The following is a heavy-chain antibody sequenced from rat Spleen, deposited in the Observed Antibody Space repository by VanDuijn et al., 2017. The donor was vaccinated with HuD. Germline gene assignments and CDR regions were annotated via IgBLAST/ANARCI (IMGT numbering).Heavy chain of an antibody. J-gene: IGHJ2*01. CDR1: GISFTDYS. V-gene: IGHV2-63*01. D-gene: IGHD4-3*01. Sequence: VQVKESGPGLVQPSQTLSLTCTVSGISFTDYSVHWVRQPPGKGLEWLGRMRFNGDPSYNSVLRSRLSITRDTSKNQVFLEMNSLQTDDTGTYYCARYNSGFDYWGQGVKVTVSS. CDR3: ARYNSGFDY. CDR2: MRFNGDP.